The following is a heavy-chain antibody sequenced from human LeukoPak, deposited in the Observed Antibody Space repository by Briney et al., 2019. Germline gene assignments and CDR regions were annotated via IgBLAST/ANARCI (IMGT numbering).Heavy chain of an antibody. D-gene: IGHD2-2*01. CDR1: GITFSSYS. CDR3: APGYCTTTSCSHYFDY. CDR2: ISTSSSTI. Sequence: GGSLRLSCAVSGITFSSYSMNWVRQAPGKGLEWVSYISTSSSTIYYADSVRGRFTISRDNAKNSLYLQMNSLRAEDTAVYYCAPGYCTTTSCSHYFDYRGQGTLVTVSS. J-gene: IGHJ4*02. V-gene: IGHV3-48*01.